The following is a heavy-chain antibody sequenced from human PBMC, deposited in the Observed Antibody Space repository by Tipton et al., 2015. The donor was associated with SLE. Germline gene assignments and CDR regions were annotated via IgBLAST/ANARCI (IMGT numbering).Heavy chain of an antibody. J-gene: IGHJ5*02. CDR1: GGSFSGYY. V-gene: IGHV4-34*09. CDR3: ASAYRDNSFEFWSGYTLDP. Sequence: TLSLTCAVYGGSFSGYYWSWIRQPPGKGLEWIGYISYSGSTNYNPSLKSRVTISVDTSKNQFSLKLSSVTAADTAVYYCASAYRDNSFEFWSGYTLDPWGQGTRVTVSS. CDR2: ISYSGST. D-gene: IGHD3-3*01.